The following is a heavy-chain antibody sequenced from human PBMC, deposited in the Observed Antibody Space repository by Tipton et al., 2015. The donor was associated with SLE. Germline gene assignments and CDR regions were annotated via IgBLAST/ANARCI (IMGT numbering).Heavy chain of an antibody. J-gene: IGHJ4*02. CDR3: ARDSRWLPDY. V-gene: IGHV3-30*04. CDR1: GFTFFTYA. D-gene: IGHD5-12*01. CDR2: ISLDGSNK. Sequence: SLRLSCAASGFTFFTYAMHWVRQAPGKGLEWVAVISLDGSNKYYADSVKGRFTISKDNSRNTLYLEMNSLRAEDTALYYCARDSRWLPDYWGQGTLVTVSS.